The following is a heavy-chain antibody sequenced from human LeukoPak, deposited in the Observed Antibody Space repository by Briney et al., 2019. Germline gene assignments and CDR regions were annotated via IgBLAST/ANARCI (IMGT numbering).Heavy chain of an antibody. CDR1: GYTFTSYY. CDR2: INPSGGST. V-gene: IGHV1-46*01. D-gene: IGHD6-19*01. J-gene: IGHJ6*02. CDR3: ARLAVATKSYYYYGMDV. Sequence: ASVKVSCKASGYTFTSYYMHWVRQAPGQGLEWMGIINPSGGSTSYAQKFQGRVTMTRDTSTSTVYMELSSPRSEDTAVYYCARLAVATKSYYYYGMDVWGQGTTVTVSS.